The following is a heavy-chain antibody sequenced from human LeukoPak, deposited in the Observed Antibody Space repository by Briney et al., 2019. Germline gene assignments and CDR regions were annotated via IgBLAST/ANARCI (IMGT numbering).Heavy chain of an antibody. CDR2: IKADGSEK. V-gene: IGHV3-7*01. Sequence: GGSLRLXCAASGFNLSNYWMSWVRQAPGKGLEWVANIKADGSEKYYVDSVKGRLTISRDNAKNSLYLQMNSLRAEDTAVYYCASDALYSYCSSTSCYGPNDYWGQGTLVTVSS. CDR1: GFNLSNYW. D-gene: IGHD2-2*01. CDR3: ASDALYSYCSSTSCYGPNDY. J-gene: IGHJ4*02.